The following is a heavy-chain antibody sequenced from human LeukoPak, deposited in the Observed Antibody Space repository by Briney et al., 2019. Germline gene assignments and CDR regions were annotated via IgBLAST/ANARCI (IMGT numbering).Heavy chain of an antibody. CDR3: VGDSIISVGGFDF. CDR1: GFTFSNFY. V-gene: IGHV3-11*01. J-gene: IGHJ5*01. Sequence: GGSLRLSCAASGFTFSNFYMSWIRQAPGKGLEWVSNISSNGGKIHYVDSVRGRFTISRDNAENSLYLHMSSLRADDTAVYYCVGDSIISVGGFDFWGQGTQVTVSS. CDR2: ISSNGGKI. D-gene: IGHD2-15*01.